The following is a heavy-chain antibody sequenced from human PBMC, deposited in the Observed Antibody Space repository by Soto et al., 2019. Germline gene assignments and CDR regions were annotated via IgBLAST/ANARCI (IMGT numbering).Heavy chain of an antibody. D-gene: IGHD4-17*01. CDR1: GGSVSSGSNY. CDR2: IYYTGKT. CDR3: ARRGTTVTSLYYFDF. J-gene: IGHJ4*02. Sequence: QLQLQESGPGLVKPSETLSLTCSVSGGSVSSGSNYWGWIRQPPGKGLEWIGSIYYTGKTFYNPSLKSRVTISVDTSNNHFSLRLSSVTAADMAVYYCARRGTTVTSLYYFDFWGQGALVTVSS. V-gene: IGHV4-39*02.